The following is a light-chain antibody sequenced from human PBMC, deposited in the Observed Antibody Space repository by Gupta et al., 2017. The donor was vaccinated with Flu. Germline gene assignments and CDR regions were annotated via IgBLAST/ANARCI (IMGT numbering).Light chain of an antibody. CDR2: EAS. J-gene: IGKJ3*01. Sequence: DIQMTQSPSTLSASVGDRVTITCQASHSIGHCLNWYQQQPGKVPKLLIYEASSLQTGVPSRFSGSGSGTDFTLTITSLQPDDFAIYYCQQYDSVLFTFGPGTKVDIK. CDR1: HSIGHC. V-gene: IGKV1-33*01. CDR3: QQYDSVLFT.